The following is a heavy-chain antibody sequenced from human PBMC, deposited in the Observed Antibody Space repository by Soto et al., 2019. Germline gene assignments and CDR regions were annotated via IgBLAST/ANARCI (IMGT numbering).Heavy chain of an antibody. CDR3: AXTLVVPAAFYYYYGMDV. CDR1: GYSFTIYW. D-gene: IGHD2-2*01. J-gene: IGHJ6*02. V-gene: IGHV5-51*01. CDR2: IYPGDSDT. Sequence: GESLKISCKGSGYSFTIYWIGWVRQMPGKGLEWMGIIYPGDSDTRYSPSFQGQVTISADKSISTAYLQWSSLKASDTAMYYCAXTLVVPAAFYYYYGMDVWGQGTTVTVSS.